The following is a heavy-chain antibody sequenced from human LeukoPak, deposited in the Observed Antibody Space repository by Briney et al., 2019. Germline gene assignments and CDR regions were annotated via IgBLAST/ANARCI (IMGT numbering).Heavy chain of an antibody. CDR2: IYYSGST. D-gene: IGHD6-13*01. J-gene: IGHJ4*02. V-gene: IGHV4-4*02. CDR3: ARTGYSSSWYFDY. Sequence: SGTLSLTCGVSGGSISSSHWWGWVRQSPGKGLEWIEYIYYSGSTNYNPSLKRRVTISVDTSKNQFSLKLSSVTAADTAVYYCARTGYSSSWYFDYWGQGTLVTVSS. CDR1: GGSISSSHW.